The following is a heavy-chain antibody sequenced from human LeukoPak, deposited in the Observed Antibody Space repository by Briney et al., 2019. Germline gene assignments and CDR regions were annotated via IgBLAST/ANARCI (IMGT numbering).Heavy chain of an antibody. Sequence: GGSLRLSCAASGFTFSSYWMHWVRQAPGTGLVWVSRINSDGSSTSYADSVKGRFTISRDNAKNTLYLQMNSLRAEDTAVYYCARELITMVRGADYYYGMDVWGQGTTVTVSS. D-gene: IGHD3-10*01. CDR1: GFTFSSYW. J-gene: IGHJ6*02. V-gene: IGHV3-74*01. CDR2: INSDGSST. CDR3: ARELITMVRGADYYYGMDV.